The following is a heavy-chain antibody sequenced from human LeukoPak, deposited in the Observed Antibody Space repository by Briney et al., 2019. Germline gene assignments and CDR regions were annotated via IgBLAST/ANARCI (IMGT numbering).Heavy chain of an antibody. Sequence: SETLSLTCTVSGGSISSYYWSWIRQPPGKGLEWIAYIDYTGSTNYNPSLKSRVTISGDKSKNQFSLKLSSVTAADTAVYYCARNFDYWGQGSLVTVSS. V-gene: IGHV4-59*12. CDR1: GGSISSYY. CDR2: IDYTGST. CDR3: ARNFDY. J-gene: IGHJ4*02.